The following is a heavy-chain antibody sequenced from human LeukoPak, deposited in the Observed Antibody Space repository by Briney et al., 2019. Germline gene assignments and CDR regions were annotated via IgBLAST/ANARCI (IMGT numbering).Heavy chain of an antibody. CDR1: GYTFINFG. CDR2: ISGNNDNP. CDR3: ARDGTSTDDY. J-gene: IGHJ4*02. V-gene: IGHV1-18*01. D-gene: IGHD2-2*01. Sequence: ASVTVSFTTSGYTFINFGINWVRQAPGQGLEWMGWISGNNDNPNYGQKFQGRFTVTTDSSTSTAYMELRNLTFDDTAVYYCARDGTSTDDYWGQGTLVTVSS.